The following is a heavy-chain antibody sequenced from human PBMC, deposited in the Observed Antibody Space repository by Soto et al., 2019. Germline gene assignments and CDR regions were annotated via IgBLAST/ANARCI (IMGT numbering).Heavy chain of an antibody. D-gene: IGHD6-13*01. CDR3: AKGFGSRWSYWFDP. CDR2: IRWNSGSI. CDR1: GFTFDDYA. V-gene: IGHV3-9*01. J-gene: IGHJ5*02. Sequence: EVQLVESGEGLVQPGRSLRLSCAASGFTFDDYAMHWVRQAPGQGLEWVSGIRWNSGSIGYADSVRGRCTISRDNAKNSLYLQMNSLRTEDTALYYCAKGFGSRWSYWFDPWGQGTLVTVSP.